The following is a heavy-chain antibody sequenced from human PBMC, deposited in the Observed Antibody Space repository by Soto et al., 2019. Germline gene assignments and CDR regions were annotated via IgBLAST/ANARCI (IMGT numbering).Heavy chain of an antibody. J-gene: IGHJ3*01. D-gene: IGHD2-2*01. CDR2: ISPSNTTI. CDR1: GFTFSLYP. CDR3: ARVGRGFCSSARCYTDGFDL. Sequence: QLVESGGGLVQSGGSLRLSCAASGFTFSLYPMNWVRQAPGKGLEWLSYISPSNTTIYYADSVKGRFTISRDNAKDSLDLQMNGLRDDDTAVYYCARVGRGFCSSARCYTDGFDLWGPGTVVTVST. V-gene: IGHV3-48*02.